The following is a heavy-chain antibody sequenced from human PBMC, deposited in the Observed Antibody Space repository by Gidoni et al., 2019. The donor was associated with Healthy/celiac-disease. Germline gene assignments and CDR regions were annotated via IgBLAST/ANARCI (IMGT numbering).Heavy chain of an antibody. Sequence: QVQLVQSGAEVQKPGSSVKVSCKASGGTFSSYAISWVRQAPGQGLEWMGGIIPIFGTANYAQKFQGRVTITADESTSTAYMELSSLRSEDTAVYYCASRAQGGYPPDDAFDIWGQGTMVTVSS. CDR2: IIPIFGTA. CDR3: ASRAQGGYPPDDAFDI. J-gene: IGHJ3*02. V-gene: IGHV1-69*01. D-gene: IGHD3-22*01. CDR1: GGTFSSYA.